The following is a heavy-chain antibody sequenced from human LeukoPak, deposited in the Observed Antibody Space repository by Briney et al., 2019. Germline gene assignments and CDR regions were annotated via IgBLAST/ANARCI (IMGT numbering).Heavy chain of an antibody. Sequence: SETLPLTCTVSGGSISSSSYYWGWIRQPPGKGLEWIGSIYYSGSTYYNPSLKSRVTISVDTSKNQFSLKLSSVTAADTAVYYCARRGDSSSAYYYYYYMDVWGKGTTVTVSS. V-gene: IGHV4-39*01. J-gene: IGHJ6*03. D-gene: IGHD6-6*01. CDR3: ARRGDSSSAYYYYYYMDV. CDR2: IYYSGST. CDR1: GGSISSSSYY.